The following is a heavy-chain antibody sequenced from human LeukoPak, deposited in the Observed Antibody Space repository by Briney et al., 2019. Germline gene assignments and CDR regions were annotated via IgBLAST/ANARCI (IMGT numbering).Heavy chain of an antibody. V-gene: IGHV1-8*01. CDR1: GYPFISYD. CDR2: MSPSTGRT. J-gene: IGHJ4*02. D-gene: IGHD2/OR15-2a*01. CDR3: ARGWISGAFSEYFFET. Sequence: EASVKVSCKASGYPFISYDINWVRQAPGQGLEWMGWMSPSTGRTGSAQKFQGRITMTRDTSISTAHMKLSSLTSEDTAIYYCARGWISGAFSEYFFETWGQGTLVTVSS.